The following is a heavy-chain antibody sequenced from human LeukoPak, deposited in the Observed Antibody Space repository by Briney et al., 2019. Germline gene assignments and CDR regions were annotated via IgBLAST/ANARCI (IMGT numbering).Heavy chain of an antibody. V-gene: IGHV3-23*01. D-gene: IGHD5-24*01. Sequence: PGESLRLSCAASGFTSSSYAMSWVRQAPGKGLEWASGISPSGDETNYADSVKGRFTISRDNSKSTLYLQMNNLRAEDTAVYYCAKDQFDGYNAFAYWGQGTLVTVSS. CDR3: AKDQFDGYNAFAY. CDR2: ISPSGDET. J-gene: IGHJ4*02. CDR1: GFTSSSYA.